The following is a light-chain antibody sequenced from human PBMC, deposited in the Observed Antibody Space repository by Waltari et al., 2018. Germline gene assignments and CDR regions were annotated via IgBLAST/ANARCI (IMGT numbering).Light chain of an antibody. CDR3: MQALQALYT. Sequence: DIVMTQSPLSLPVPPGEQASISCRSSQSLLHSNGYNCLDWYLQKPGQSPQRLIYLGSNRTSGVSYRCRGSRSGTDFTLKISRVEADDVRIYYCMQALQALYTFDQGAKLEIK. CDR1: QSLLHSNGYNC. CDR2: LGS. V-gene: IGKV2-28*01. J-gene: IGKJ2*01.